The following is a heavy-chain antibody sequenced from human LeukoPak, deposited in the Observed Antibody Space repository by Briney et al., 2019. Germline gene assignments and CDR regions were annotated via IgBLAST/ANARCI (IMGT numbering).Heavy chain of an antibody. CDR3: ARAGGYSGYECFDY. CDR1: GFTFSSYA. D-gene: IGHD5-12*01. V-gene: IGHV3-20*04. J-gene: IGHJ4*02. CDR2: INWNGGST. Sequence: GGSLRLSCAASGFTFSSYAMHWVRQAPGKGLEWVSGINWNGGSTGYADSVKGRFTISRDNAKNSLYLQMNGLRAEDTALYYCARAGGYSGYECFDYWGQGTLVTLSS.